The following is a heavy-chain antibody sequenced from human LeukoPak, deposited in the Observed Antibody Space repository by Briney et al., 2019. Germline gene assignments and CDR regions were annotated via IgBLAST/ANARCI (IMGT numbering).Heavy chain of an antibody. V-gene: IGHV1-69*05. J-gene: IGHJ4*02. CDR1: GGTFSSYA. Sequence: SVKVSCKASGGTFSSYAISWVRQAPGQGLEWMGGIIPIFGTANYAQKFQGRVTITTDESTSTACMELSSLRSEDTAVYYCARLKGGYFGTLDYWGQGTLVTVSS. CDR3: ARLKGGYFGTLDY. CDR2: IIPIFGTA. D-gene: IGHD3-9*01.